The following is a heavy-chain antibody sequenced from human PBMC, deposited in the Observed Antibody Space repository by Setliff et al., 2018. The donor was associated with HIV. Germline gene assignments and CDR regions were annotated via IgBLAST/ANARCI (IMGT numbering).Heavy chain of an antibody. Sequence: SETLSLTCSISGDSINSRPYYYGWLRQPPGKGLEWIGNVFYSGSTYYNPSLKSRVSMSIDTSRNQFSLKFTSVTAADTAVYFCARFPTVVTAPGFWGRGTLVTVSS. CDR1: GDSINSRPYY. CDR3: ARFPTVVTAPGF. J-gene: IGHJ4*02. V-gene: IGHV4-39*01. CDR2: VFYSGST. D-gene: IGHD2-21*02.